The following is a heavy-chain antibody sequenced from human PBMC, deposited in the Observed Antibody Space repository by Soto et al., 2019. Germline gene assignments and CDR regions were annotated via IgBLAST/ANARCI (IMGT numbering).Heavy chain of an antibody. D-gene: IGHD2-2*01. V-gene: IGHV3-23*01. CDR3: TRDTDIVVVPAAPMYYYYYMDV. Sequence: GGSLRLSCAASGFTFSSYAMCWVRQAPGKGLEWVSAISGSGGSTYYEDSAKGRITISRDNSKNTLYLQMNSLKTEDTAVYYCTRDTDIVVVPAAPMYYYYYMDVWGKGTTVTVSS. J-gene: IGHJ6*03. CDR1: GFTFSSYA. CDR2: ISGSGGST.